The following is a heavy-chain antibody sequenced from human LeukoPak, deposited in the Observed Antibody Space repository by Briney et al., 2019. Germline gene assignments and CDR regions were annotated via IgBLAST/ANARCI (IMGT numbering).Heavy chain of an antibody. D-gene: IGHD2-15*01. CDR1: GYSFTSYW. CDR2: IYPGDSDT. V-gene: IGHV5-51*01. CDR3: ARQCSGGSCYASPYYFDY. J-gene: IGHJ4*02. Sequence: GESLKISCKGSGYSFTSYWIGWVRQMPGKGLGWMGIIYPGDSDTRYSPSFQGQVTISADKSISTAYLQWSSLKASDTAMYYCARQCSGGSCYASPYYFDYWGQGTLVTVSS.